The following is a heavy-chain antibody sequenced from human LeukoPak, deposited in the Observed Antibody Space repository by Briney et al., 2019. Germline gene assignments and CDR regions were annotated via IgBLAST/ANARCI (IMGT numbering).Heavy chain of an antibody. CDR1: GGSVSSGSYY. CDR3: ARVLKPLSSILYSAHYYFDY. CDR2: IYDSGTT. J-gene: IGHJ4*02. V-gene: IGHV4-61*01. Sequence: SETLSLTCTVSGGSVSSGSYYWGWTRQPPGKGLEWIGYIYDSGTTYCNPSLKSRVTSTEGTSKNQFSLKMRSLTAAATALYYGARVLKPLSSILYSAHYYFDYWGEGTLVSVSS. D-gene: IGHD1-26*01.